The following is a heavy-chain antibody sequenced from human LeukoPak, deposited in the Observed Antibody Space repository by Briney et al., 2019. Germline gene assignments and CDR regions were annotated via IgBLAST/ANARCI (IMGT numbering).Heavy chain of an antibody. Sequence: GRSLRLSCAASGFSVSSNYTSWVRQAPRKGLEWVSIIYSGGRTHSANSVTGRFTLSPDTSKNTRSLQLKTLRAEDTPLYNCARVLGSVLDYCGQGTLVTVSS. CDR1: GFSVSSNY. CDR2: IYSGGRT. J-gene: IGHJ4*02. D-gene: IGHD3-10*01. CDR3: ARVLGSVLDY. V-gene: IGHV3-53*01.